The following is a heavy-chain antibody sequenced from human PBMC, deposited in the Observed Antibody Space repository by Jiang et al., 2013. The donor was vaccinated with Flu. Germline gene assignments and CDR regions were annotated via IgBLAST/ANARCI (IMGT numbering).Heavy chain of an antibody. CDR2: IYYSGST. CDR1: GGSISSYY. J-gene: IGHJ3*02. V-gene: IGHV4-59*08. CDR3: ARRVRATGDAFDI. D-gene: IGHD3-10*01. Sequence: PGLVKPSETLSLTCTVSGGSISSYYWSWIRQPPGKGLEWIGYIYYSGSTNYNPSLKSRVTISVDTSKNQFSLKLSSVTAADTAVYYCARRVRATGDAFDIWGQGTMVTVSS.